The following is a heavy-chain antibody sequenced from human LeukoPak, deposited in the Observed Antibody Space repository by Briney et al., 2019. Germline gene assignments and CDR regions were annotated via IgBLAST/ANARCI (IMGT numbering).Heavy chain of an antibody. CDR1: GFTFDDYG. D-gene: IGHD3-22*01. V-gene: IGHV3-20*04. J-gene: IGHJ4*02. CDR3: ARDVDYYDSSGYYGPYYFDY. Sequence: PGGSLRLSCAASGFTFDDYGMSWVRQAPGKGLEWVSGINWNGGSTGYADSVKGRFTISRDNAKNSLYLQMNSLRAEDTALYYCARDVDYYDSSGYYGPYYFDYWGQGTLVTVSS. CDR2: INWNGGST.